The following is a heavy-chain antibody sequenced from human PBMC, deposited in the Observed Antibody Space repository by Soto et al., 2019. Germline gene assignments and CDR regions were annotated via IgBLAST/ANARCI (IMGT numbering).Heavy chain of an antibody. Sequence: EVQLLESGGGLVQPGGSLRLSCAASGFTFSSYAMSWVRQAPGKGLEWVSAISGSGGSTYYADSVKGRFTISSDHSKNALYLQRTSLGAEDTAVYYCAKVGYYDSSGYYPAYAFDIWGQGTMVTVSS. CDR1: GFTFSSYA. D-gene: IGHD3-22*01. J-gene: IGHJ3*02. CDR2: ISGSGGST. V-gene: IGHV3-23*01. CDR3: AKVGYYDSSGYYPAYAFDI.